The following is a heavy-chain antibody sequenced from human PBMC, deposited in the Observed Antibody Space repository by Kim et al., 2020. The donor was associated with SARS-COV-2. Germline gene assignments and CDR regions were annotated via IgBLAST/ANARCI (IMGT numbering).Heavy chain of an antibody. D-gene: IGHD1-26*01. Sequence: SETLSLTCAVYGGSFGGFYWTWIRQSPGKGLEWIGEIKHSEGTKYNPSLKSRAAISLDSSKNQISLNLNSVTAADTAVYYCARGNLDHTRRSGTYPNYLYYKYLDVWGEGTTVTVSS. CDR2: IKHSEGT. CDR1: GGSFGGFY. CDR3: ARGNLDHTRRSGTYPNYLYYKYLDV. J-gene: IGHJ6*03. V-gene: IGHV4-34*01.